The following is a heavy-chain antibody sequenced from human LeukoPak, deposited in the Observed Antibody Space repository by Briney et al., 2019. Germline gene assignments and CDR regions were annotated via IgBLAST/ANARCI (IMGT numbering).Heavy chain of an antibody. Sequence: HSGGSLRLSCTVSGFTVSSNSMSWVRQAPGKGLEWVSFIYSDSTHYSDSVKGRFTISRDNSKNTLYLQMNSLRAEDTAVYYCAREEGGSGSFSFDYWGQGTLVTVSS. V-gene: IGHV3-53*01. D-gene: IGHD3-10*01. CDR1: GFTVSSNS. CDR3: AREEGGSGSFSFDY. J-gene: IGHJ4*02. CDR2: IYSDST.